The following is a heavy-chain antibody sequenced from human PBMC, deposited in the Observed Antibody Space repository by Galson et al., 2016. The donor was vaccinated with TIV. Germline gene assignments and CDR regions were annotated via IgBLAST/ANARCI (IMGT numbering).Heavy chain of an antibody. V-gene: IGHV1-69*15. D-gene: IGHD3-22*01. J-gene: IGHJ4*02. CDR1: GGTFSSYA. Sequence: SCKASGGTFSSYAISWVRQAPGQGLEWMGRIIGMFGTTSYAQRFQGRVSITADEFTSTAYMELTSLRSEDTAMYYCARGANYHDSSAYYDNWGQGTLVTVSS. CDR3: ARGANYHDSSAYYDN. CDR2: IIGMFGTT.